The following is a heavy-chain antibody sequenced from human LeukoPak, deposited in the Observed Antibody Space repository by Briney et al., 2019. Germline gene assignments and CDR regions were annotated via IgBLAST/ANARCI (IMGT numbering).Heavy chain of an antibody. Sequence: GASVKVSCKASGYTFTSYAMNCVRQAPGQGLEWMGWINTNTGNPTYAQGFTGRFVFSLDTSVSTAYLQISSLKAEDTAVYYCARVENLSYYYGSGSRGPPDYWGQGTLVTVSS. V-gene: IGHV7-4-1*02. D-gene: IGHD3-10*01. J-gene: IGHJ4*02. CDR2: INTNTGNP. CDR1: GYTFTSYA. CDR3: ARVENLSYYYGSGSRGPPDY.